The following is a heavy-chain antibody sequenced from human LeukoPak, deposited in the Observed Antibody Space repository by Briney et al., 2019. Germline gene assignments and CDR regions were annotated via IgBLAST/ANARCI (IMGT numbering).Heavy chain of an antibody. Sequence: PGGSLRLSCAASGFTFSSYAMHWVRQAPGKGLEWVAVISYDGSNKYYADSVKGRFTISRDNSKNTLYLQMNSLRAEDTAVYYCAKAGSSSGWHSVGYWGQGTLVTVSS. D-gene: IGHD6-19*01. CDR3: AKAGSSSGWHSVGY. CDR2: ISYDGSNK. CDR1: GFTFSSYA. V-gene: IGHV3-30*04. J-gene: IGHJ4*02.